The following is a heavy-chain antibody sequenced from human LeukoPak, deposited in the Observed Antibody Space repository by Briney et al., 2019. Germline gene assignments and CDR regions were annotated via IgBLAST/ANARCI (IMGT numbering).Heavy chain of an antibody. D-gene: IGHD6-25*01. J-gene: IGHJ4*02. CDR3: ARQKGSTGFFDF. V-gene: IGHV4-39*01. CDR2: VFFKNT. Sequence: ASETLSLTCNVSVGSITSSNHLWGWIRQTPGDGLEWIGSVFFKNTYYNPSLKRRVTISVDTTRSLFSLDLRSVTAADTALYYCARQKGSTGFFDFWGRGTLVTVSS. CDR1: VGSITSSNHL.